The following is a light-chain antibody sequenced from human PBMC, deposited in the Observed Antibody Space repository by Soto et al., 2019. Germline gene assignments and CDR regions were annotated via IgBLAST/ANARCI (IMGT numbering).Light chain of an antibody. J-gene: IGKJ1*01. CDR3: QQYNTYWT. V-gene: IGKV1-5*03. CDR2: KAS. Sequence: QMTQSPSTLSASXMDRLAISCRASQSIGSWLAWYQQKPGKAPKLLIYKASSLESGVPSRFSGSGSGTIFTLTISSLQPEDFATYYCQQYNTYWTFGQGTKVDIK. CDR1: QSIGSW.